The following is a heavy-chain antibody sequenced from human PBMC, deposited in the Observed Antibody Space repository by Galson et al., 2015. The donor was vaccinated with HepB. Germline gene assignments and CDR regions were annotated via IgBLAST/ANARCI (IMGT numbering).Heavy chain of an antibody. V-gene: IGHV6-1*01. CDR1: GDSVSSNSAA. D-gene: IGHD3-22*01. J-gene: IGHJ3*02. CDR3: ARVHYDSSGSDAFDI. CDR2: TYYRSKWYN. Sequence: CAISGDSVSSNSAAWNWIRQSPSRGLEWLGRTYYRSKWYNDYAVSVKSRITINPDTSKNQFSLQLNSVTPEDTAVYHCARVHYDSSGSDAFDIWGQGTMVTVSS.